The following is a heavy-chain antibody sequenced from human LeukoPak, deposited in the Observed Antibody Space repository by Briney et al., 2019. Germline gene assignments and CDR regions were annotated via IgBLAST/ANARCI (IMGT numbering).Heavy chain of an antibody. CDR2: INPNSGGT. V-gene: IGHV1-2*02. Sequence: VASVEVSCRASGYTFTDYYMHWVRQAPGQGLEWMGWINPNSGGTTDAQKFQGRVTTTRDTSTSTAYMELSRLTSDDTAVYFCARGGNSSSWYWFDPWGQGTLVTVSS. J-gene: IGHJ5*02. CDR1: GYTFTDYY. D-gene: IGHD6-13*01. CDR3: ARGGNSSSWYWFDP.